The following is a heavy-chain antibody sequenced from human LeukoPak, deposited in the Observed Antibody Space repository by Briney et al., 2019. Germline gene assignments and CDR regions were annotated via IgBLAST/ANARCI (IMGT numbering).Heavy chain of an antibody. CDR1: GGSISSSSYY. J-gene: IGHJ4*02. D-gene: IGHD6-13*01. V-gene: IGHV4-39*01. CDR2: IYYSGST. Sequence: PSETLSLTCTVSGGSISSSSYYWGWIRQPPGKGLEWIGSIYYSGSTYYNPSLKSRVTISVDTSKNQFSLKLSSVTAADTAVYYCARHEVGLAAAGFDYWGQGTLATVSS. CDR3: ARHEVGLAAAGFDY.